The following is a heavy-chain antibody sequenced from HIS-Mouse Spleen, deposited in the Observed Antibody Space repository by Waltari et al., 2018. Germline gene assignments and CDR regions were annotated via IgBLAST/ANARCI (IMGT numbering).Heavy chain of an antibody. Sequence: QLQLQESGPGLVKPSETLSLTCTVPCGSISSSSYYCGWIRQPPGKGLEWIGCIYYSGSTYYNPSLKSRVTISVDTSKNQFSLKLSSVTAADTAVYYCAREIPYSSSWYDWYFDLWGRGTLVTVSS. CDR2: IYYSGST. V-gene: IGHV4-39*07. CDR3: AREIPYSSSWYDWYFDL. CDR1: CGSISSSSYY. J-gene: IGHJ2*01. D-gene: IGHD6-13*01.